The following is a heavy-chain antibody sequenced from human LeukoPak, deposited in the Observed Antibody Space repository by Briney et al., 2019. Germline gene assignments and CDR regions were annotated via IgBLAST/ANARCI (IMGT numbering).Heavy chain of an antibody. CDR1: GYTFTGYY. J-gene: IGHJ4*02. CDR3: ARGASSFGTLDY. V-gene: IGHV7-4-1*01. Sequence: ASVKVSCKASGYTFTGYYMHWVRQAPGQGLEWMGWINTNTGNPTYAQGFTGRFVFSSDTSVRTAYLQIGSLQADDTAVYYCARGASSFGTLDYWGPGTLVTVSS. CDR2: INTNTGNP. D-gene: IGHD3-3*01.